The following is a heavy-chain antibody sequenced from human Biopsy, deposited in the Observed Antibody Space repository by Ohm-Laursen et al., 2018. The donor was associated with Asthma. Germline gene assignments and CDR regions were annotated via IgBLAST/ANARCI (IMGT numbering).Heavy chain of an antibody. D-gene: IGHD5-18*01. V-gene: IGHV3-48*02. CDR3: ARFKRGYSYGYAGVFDY. CDR1: GFTFSSYS. Sequence: SLRLSCAASGFTFSSYSMNWVRQAPGKELEWVSYISSSSSTIYYADSVKGRFTISRDNAKNSLYLQMNSLRDEDTAAYYCARFKRGYSYGYAGVFDYWGQGTVVTVSS. J-gene: IGHJ4*02. CDR2: ISSSSSTI.